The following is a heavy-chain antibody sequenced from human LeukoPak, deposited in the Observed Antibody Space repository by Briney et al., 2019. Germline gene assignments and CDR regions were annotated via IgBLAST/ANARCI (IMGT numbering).Heavy chain of an antibody. Sequence: PSETLSLTCTVSGGSISSYYWSWIRQPAGKGLEWIGYIYYSGSTNYNPSLKSRVTISVDTSKNQFSLKLSSVTAADTAVYYCAVLAGTGWFDPWGQGTLVTVSS. D-gene: IGHD1-7*01. V-gene: IGHV4-59*01. J-gene: IGHJ5*02. CDR3: AVLAGTGWFDP. CDR1: GGSISSYY. CDR2: IYYSGST.